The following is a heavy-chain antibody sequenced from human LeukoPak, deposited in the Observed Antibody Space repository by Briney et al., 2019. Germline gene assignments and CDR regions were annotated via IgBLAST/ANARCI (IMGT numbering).Heavy chain of an antibody. Sequence: PGGSLRLSCAASGFTFSSYAMSWVRQAPGKGLEWFSAISGSGGSRYYADSVKGRFTISRDNSKNTLYLQMNSLRAEDTAVYYCAKDLLGAKDYWGQGTLVTVSS. V-gene: IGHV3-23*01. D-gene: IGHD1-26*01. CDR3: AKDLLGAKDY. CDR1: GFTFSSYA. J-gene: IGHJ4*02. CDR2: ISGSGGSR.